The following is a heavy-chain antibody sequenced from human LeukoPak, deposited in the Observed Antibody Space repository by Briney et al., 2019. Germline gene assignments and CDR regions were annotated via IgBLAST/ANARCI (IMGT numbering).Heavy chain of an antibody. CDR1: GGTFSSYA. J-gene: IGHJ4*02. V-gene: IGHV1-18*01. Sequence: GASVKVSCKASGGTFSSYAISWVRQAPGQGLEWMGWISGYNGNTNYAQKLQGRVTMTMDTSTSTAYMELRSLRSDDTAVYYCARDYASGSWYSDYWGQGTLVTVSS. CDR3: ARDYASGSWYSDY. D-gene: IGHD3-10*01. CDR2: ISGYNGNT.